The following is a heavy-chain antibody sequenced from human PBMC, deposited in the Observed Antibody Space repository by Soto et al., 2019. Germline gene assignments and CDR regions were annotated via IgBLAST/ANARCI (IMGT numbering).Heavy chain of an antibody. Sequence: ASVKVSCKASGGTFSSYAISWVRQAPGQGLEWMGGIIPIFGTANYAQKFQGRVTITADESTSTAYMELSSLRFEDTAVYYCARGPIAAADYGMDVWGQGTTVTVSS. CDR3: ARGPIAAADYGMDV. J-gene: IGHJ6*02. CDR2: IIPIFGTA. D-gene: IGHD6-13*01. V-gene: IGHV1-69*13. CDR1: GGTFSSYA.